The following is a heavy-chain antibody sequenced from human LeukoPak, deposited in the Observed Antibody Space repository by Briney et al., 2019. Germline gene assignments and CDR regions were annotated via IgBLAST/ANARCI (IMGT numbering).Heavy chain of an antibody. V-gene: IGHV3-9*01. Sequence: NSGSIGYADSVKGRFTISRDNAKNSLYLQMNSLRAEDTALYYCAKGSTSAMGYSSGWYLDYWGQGTLVTVSS. CDR3: AKGSTSAMGYSSGWYLDY. D-gene: IGHD6-19*01. J-gene: IGHJ4*02. CDR2: NSGSI.